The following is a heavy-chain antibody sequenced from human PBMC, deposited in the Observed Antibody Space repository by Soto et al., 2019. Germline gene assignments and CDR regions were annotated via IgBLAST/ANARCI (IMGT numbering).Heavy chain of an antibody. CDR1: GGTFSSYA. CDR3: ARDRSDYGDYDARYFQH. CDR2: IIPIFGTA. V-gene: IGHV1-69*06. D-gene: IGHD4-17*01. Sequence: QVQLVQSGAEVKKPGSSVKVSCKASGGTFSSYAISWVRQAPGQGLEWMGGIIPIFGTANYAQKFQGRVTMTTDTSTSTAYMELRSLRSDDTAVYYCARDRSDYGDYDARYFQHWGQGTLVTVSS. J-gene: IGHJ1*01.